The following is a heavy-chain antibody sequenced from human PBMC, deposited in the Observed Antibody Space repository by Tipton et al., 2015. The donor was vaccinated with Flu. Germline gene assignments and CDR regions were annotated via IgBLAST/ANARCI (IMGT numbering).Heavy chain of an antibody. J-gene: IGHJ6*02. V-gene: IGHV1-3*03. CDR3: AREDSSASVYGMDV. D-gene: IGHD6-6*01. CDR1: GYSFTNYA. Sequence: QSGAEVKKPGASLKVSCEASGYSFTNYAIHWVRQAPGQRPEWMGWINGGSGATKYSQELQGRVSVTRDISASTAYMELSSLISEDTAVYYCAREDSSASVYGMDVWGQGTMVTVSS. CDR2: INGGSGAT.